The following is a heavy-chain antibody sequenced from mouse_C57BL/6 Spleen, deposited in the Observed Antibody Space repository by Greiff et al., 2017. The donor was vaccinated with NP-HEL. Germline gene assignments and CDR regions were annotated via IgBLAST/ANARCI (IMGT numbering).Heavy chain of an antibody. V-gene: IGHV1-55*01. CDR1: GYTFTSYW. CDR3: ARRGSSYYSNYGAMDY. D-gene: IGHD2-5*01. Sequence: QVQLQQPGAELVKPGASVKMSCKASGYTFTSYWITWVKQRPGQGLEWIGDIYPGSGSTNYNEKFKSKATLTVDTSSSTAYMQLSSLTSEDSAVYYCARRGSSYYSNYGAMDYWGQGTSVTVSS. CDR2: IYPGSGST. J-gene: IGHJ4*01.